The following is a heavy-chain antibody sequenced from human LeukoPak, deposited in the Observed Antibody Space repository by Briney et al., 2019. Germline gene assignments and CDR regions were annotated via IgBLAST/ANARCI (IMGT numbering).Heavy chain of an antibody. CDR2: IYASGGT. CDR1: GGSLSTYF. CDR3: ARAVYDTSGYYIDY. Sequence: SETLSLTCTVSGGSLSTYFWTWIRQPAGKGLEWIGRIYASGGTTHTPSLKSRVTMSADTSKSQFSLKLSSVTAADTAVYYCARAVYDTSGYYIDYWDQGTLVTVSS. V-gene: IGHV4-4*07. J-gene: IGHJ4*02. D-gene: IGHD3-22*01.